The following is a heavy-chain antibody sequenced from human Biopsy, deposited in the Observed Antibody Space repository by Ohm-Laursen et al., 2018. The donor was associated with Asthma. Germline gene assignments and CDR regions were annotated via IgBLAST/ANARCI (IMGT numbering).Heavy chain of an antibody. CDR1: GYTFTSTVYG. CDR3: ARDPGGFDP. V-gene: IGHV1-18*01. Sequence: ASVKVSCKASGYTFTSTVYGISWVRQAPGQGLEWMGWIRPHTGDTNYTQMLRGRVTMTTDTSTSTAYMELRGLRSDDTAVYYCARDPGGFDPWGQGTLVTVSS. CDR2: IRPHTGDT. J-gene: IGHJ5*02. D-gene: IGHD3-10*01.